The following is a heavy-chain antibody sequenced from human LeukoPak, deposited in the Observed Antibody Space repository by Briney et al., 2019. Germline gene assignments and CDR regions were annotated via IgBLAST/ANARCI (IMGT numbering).Heavy chain of an antibody. V-gene: IGHV1-2*02. CDR1: GYTFTVYY. CDR3: AREVEGDWFDP. Sequence: ASVKVSCKASGYTFTVYYMHWVGQAPGQGREWMGWINPNSGGTNYAQKFQGRVTMTRDTSISTAYMELSRLRSDDTAVYYCAREVEGDWFDPWGQGTLVTVSS. D-gene: IGHD1-1*01. CDR2: INPNSGGT. J-gene: IGHJ5*02.